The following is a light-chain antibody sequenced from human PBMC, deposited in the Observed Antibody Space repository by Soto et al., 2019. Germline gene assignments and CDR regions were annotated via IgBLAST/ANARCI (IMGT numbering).Light chain of an antibody. V-gene: IGKV3-15*01. CDR1: QSVSSK. CDR2: DAS. Sequence: EIVMTQSPATLSVSPGERATLSCRASQSVSSKLAWYQQRPGQAPRLLIYDASTRATGIPARFRGSGSGTEFTLTISSLQSEDFAVYYCQRYNNWPLTFGGGTKVELK. CDR3: QRYNNWPLT. J-gene: IGKJ4*01.